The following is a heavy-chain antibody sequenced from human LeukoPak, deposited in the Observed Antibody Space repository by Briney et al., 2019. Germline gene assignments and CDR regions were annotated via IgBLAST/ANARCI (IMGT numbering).Heavy chain of an antibody. CDR3: ARGYSGTYRVDY. D-gene: IGHD1-26*01. CDR1: GFTFGTYW. J-gene: IGHJ4*02. Sequence: PGGSLRLSCAASGFTFGTYWMHWVRQAPGKGLVWVSRINSDGSSTTYADSVKGRFTISRDNAKNTLYLQMNSLRGEDTAVYFCARGYSGTYRVDYWGRGTLVTVSS. CDR2: INSDGSST. V-gene: IGHV3-74*01.